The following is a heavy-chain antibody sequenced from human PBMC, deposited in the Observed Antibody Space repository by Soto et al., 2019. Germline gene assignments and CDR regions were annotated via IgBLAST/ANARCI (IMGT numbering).Heavy chain of an antibody. V-gene: IGHV4-59*08. D-gene: IGHD6-19*01. CDR3: GGQLQCLVTFES. J-gene: IGHJ4*02. CDR2: IYYSGNT. Sequence: PSETLSLTLTVAWGSSSGYYCSWILQPPRKGLEWIGYIYYSGNTNYNPSLKSRVTISGDTSKNQFSLKVSSVTAEDTAVYYGGGQLQCLVTFESWGQGTLVTVSS. CDR1: WGSSSGYY.